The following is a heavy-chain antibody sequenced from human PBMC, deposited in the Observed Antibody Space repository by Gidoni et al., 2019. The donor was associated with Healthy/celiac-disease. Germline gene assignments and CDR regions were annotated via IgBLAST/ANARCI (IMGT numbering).Heavy chain of an antibody. J-gene: IGHJ4*02. CDR3: ARGRYCTNGVCYGGDY. D-gene: IGHD2-8*01. Sequence: EVQLVESGGGLVQPGGSLRLSCAASGFPFSSYWMHWVRQAPGKGLVWVSRINSDGSSTSYADSVKGRFTISRDNAKNTLYLQMNSLRAEDTAVYYCARGRYCTNGVCYGGDYWGQGTLVTVSS. CDR2: INSDGSST. CDR1: GFPFSSYW. V-gene: IGHV3-74*01.